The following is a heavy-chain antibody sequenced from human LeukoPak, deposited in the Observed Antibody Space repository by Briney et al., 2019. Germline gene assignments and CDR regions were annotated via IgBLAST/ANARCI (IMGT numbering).Heavy chain of an antibody. CDR3: ARDEGYQLQEWTLYYYYYGMDV. CDR2: ISAYNGNT. V-gene: IGHV1-18*04. D-gene: IGHD2-2*01. Sequence: ASVKVSCKASGYTFTSYGISWVRQAPGQGLEWMGWISAYNGNTNYAQKLQGRVTMPTDTSTSTAYMELRSLRSDDTAVYYCARDEGYQLQEWTLYYYYYGMDVWGKGTTVTVSS. CDR1: GYTFTSYG. J-gene: IGHJ6*04.